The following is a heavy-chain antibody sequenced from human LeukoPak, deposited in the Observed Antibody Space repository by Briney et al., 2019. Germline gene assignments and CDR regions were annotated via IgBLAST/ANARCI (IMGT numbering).Heavy chain of an antibody. CDR3: ARSAGNSDYTLGPFGY. J-gene: IGHJ4*02. V-gene: IGHV5-51*01. Sequence: GESLKISCTASGYSFTNFWIGWVRQMPGKGLEWMGIIYPSDSDIRYSPSFQGQVTISVDKSITTAYLQWSSLKASDTAIYYCARSAGNSDYTLGPFGYWGQGTLVTVSS. D-gene: IGHD5-12*01. CDR1: GYSFTNFW. CDR2: IYPSDSDI.